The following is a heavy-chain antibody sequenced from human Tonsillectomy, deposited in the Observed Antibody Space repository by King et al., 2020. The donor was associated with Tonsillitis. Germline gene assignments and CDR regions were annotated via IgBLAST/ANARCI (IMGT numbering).Heavy chain of an antibody. CDR3: ARRSSSYNWFDP. D-gene: IGHD6-13*01. J-gene: IGHJ5*02. CDR1: GGSFSGYY. Sequence: VQLQQWGAGLLKPSETLSLTCAVYGGSFSGYYWSWIRQPPGKGLEWIGEINHSGSTNYNPSLKSRVTISVDTSKYQFSLKLSSVTAADTAVYYCARRSSSYNWFDPWGQGTLVTVSS. CDR2: INHSGST. V-gene: IGHV4-34*01.